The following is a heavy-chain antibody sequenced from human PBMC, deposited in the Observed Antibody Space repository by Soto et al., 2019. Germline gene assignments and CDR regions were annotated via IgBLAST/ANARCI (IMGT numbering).Heavy chain of an antibody. V-gene: IGHV3-30*04. CDR2: ISYDGSNK. D-gene: IGHD4-17*01. CDR3: ARDANYGGYYYYGMDV. Sequence: GGSLRLSCAASGFTFSSYAMHWVRQAPGKGLEWVAVISYDGSNKYYADSVKGRFTISRDNSKNTLYLQMNSLRAEDTAVYYCARDANYGGYYYYGMDVWGQGTTVTVSS. CDR1: GFTFSSYA. J-gene: IGHJ6*02.